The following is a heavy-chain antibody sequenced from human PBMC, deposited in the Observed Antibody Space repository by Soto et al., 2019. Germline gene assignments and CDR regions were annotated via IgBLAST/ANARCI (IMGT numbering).Heavy chain of an antibody. CDR2: INPNSGGT. J-gene: IGHJ4*02. V-gene: IGHV1-2*04. D-gene: IGHD3-22*01. CDR3: ARDLTGDSSGYFFDY. CDR1: GYSFTCYY. Sequence: TSVEVSCKASGYSFTCYYMHWVRQATRQGLEWMGWINPNSGGTNYAQKFQGWVTMTRDTSISTAYMELSRLRSDDTAVYYCARDLTGDSSGYFFDYWGQATLVTVSS.